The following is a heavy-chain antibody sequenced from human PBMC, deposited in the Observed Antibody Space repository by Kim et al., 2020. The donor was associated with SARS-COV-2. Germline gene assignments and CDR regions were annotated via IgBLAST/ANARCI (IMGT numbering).Heavy chain of an antibody. D-gene: IGHD5-18*01. CDR2: ISSSSSYI. CDR1: GFTFSSYS. J-gene: IGHJ4*02. CDR3: AREGVSVDTAIHGKYFDY. V-gene: IGHV3-21*01. Sequence: GGSLRLSCAASGFTFSSYSMNWVRQAPGKGLEWVSSISSSSSYIYYADSVKGRFTISRDNAKNSLYLQMNSLRAEDTAVYYCAREGVSVDTAIHGKYFDYWGQGTLVTVSS.